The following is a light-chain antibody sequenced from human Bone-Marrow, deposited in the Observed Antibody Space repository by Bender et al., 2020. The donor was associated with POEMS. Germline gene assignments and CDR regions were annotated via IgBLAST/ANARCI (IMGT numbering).Light chain of an antibody. CDR3: CSYASSSTLV. V-gene: IGLV2-23*01. CDR1: SSDVGNFYL. J-gene: IGLJ3*02. CDR2: EGS. Sequence: QSALTQPASVSGSPGQSITISCTATSSDVGNFYLVSWYQQYPGKAPKLLIYEGSKRPSGVSSRFSGSKSGSTASLTISGLQAEDEADYYCCSYASSSTLVFGGGTKLTVL.